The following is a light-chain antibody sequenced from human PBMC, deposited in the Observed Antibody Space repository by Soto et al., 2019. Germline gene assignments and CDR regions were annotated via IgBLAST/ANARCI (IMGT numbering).Light chain of an antibody. CDR3: QSHDSNKVL. CDR1: SGSIASNY. CDR2: EDN. J-gene: IGLJ2*01. Sequence: NFMLAQPHSMSESPGKTVTISCTGSSGSIASNYVQWYQQRPGSAPTIVIYEDNQRPSGVPDRFSGSIDSSSNSASLTISGLQTEDEADYYCQSHDSNKVLFGGGTKLTVL. V-gene: IGLV6-57*02.